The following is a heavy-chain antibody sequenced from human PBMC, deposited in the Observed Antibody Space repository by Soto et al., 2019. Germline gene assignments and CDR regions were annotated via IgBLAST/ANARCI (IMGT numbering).Heavy chain of an antibody. Sequence: WGSLRLSCAASGFTFSSYGMHWVRQAPGKGLEWVAVISYDGSNKYYADSVKGRFTISRDNSKNTLYLQMNSLRAEDTAVYYCAKDLYCSGGSCYRNIYYYYYGMDVWGQGTTVNVSS. CDR3: AKDLYCSGGSCYRNIYYYYYGMDV. CDR1: GFTFSSYG. J-gene: IGHJ6*02. CDR2: ISYDGSNK. V-gene: IGHV3-30*18. D-gene: IGHD2-15*01.